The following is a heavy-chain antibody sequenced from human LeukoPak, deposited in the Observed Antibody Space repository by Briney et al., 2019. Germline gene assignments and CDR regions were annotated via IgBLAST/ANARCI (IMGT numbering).Heavy chain of an antibody. CDR2: IQHDGSEQ. V-gene: IGHV3-7*01. CDR1: GFSFSSYW. D-gene: IGHD1-26*01. J-gene: IGHJ3*02. CDR3: ARGGSYYSFDI. Sequence: PGGSLRLSCAASGFSFSSYWMSWVRQAPGKGLEWVANIQHDGSEQYYVDSVKGRFTISRDNTKKSLFLQINSLRAEDTAVYYCARGGSYYSFDIWGQGTMVTVSS.